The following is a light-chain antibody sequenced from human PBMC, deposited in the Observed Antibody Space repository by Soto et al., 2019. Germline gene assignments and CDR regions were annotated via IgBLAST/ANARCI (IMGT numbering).Light chain of an antibody. V-gene: IGKV3-15*01. CDR3: QYLGA. J-gene: IGKJ2*01. CDR1: QNIGNT. Sequence: EMDMTQSPAPLSVSPGEGATLSCRAAQNIGNTLGWYQQRPGQAPRLLIYGASIRATGIPARFSGSGSGTEFTLTISSLQPEDSATYYCQYLGAFGQGTKLEIK. CDR2: GAS.